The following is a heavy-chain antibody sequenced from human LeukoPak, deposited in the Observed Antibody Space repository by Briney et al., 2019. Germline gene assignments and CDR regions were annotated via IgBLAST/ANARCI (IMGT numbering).Heavy chain of an antibody. J-gene: IGHJ3*02. D-gene: IGHD1-26*01. V-gene: IGHV1-18*01. CDR1: GYTFTSYG. CDR3: ARGRYSGSYNDAFDI. CDR2: ISAYNGNT. Sequence: GASVKVSCKASGYTFTSYGISWVRQAPGQGLEWMGWISAYNGNTNYAQKLQGRVTMTTDTSTSTAYMELRSLRSGDTAVYYCARGRYSGSYNDAFDIWGQGTMVTVSS.